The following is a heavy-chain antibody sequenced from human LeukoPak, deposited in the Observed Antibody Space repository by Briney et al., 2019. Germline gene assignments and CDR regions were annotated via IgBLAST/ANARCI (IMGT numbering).Heavy chain of an antibody. D-gene: IGHD2-2*02. J-gene: IGHJ3*02. V-gene: IGHV1-69*13. CDR2: IIPIFGTA. CDR3: AREVKCSSTSCYIAGAFDI. CDR1: GDTFTSYV. Sequence: ASVKVSCKASGDTFTSYVIHWVRQAPGQGLEWMGGIIPIFGTANYAQKFQGRVTITADESTSTAYMELSSLRSEDTAVYYCAREVKCSSTSCYIAGAFDIWGQGTMVTVSS.